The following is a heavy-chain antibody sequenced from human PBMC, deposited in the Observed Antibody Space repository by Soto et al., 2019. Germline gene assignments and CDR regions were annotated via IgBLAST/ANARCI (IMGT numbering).Heavy chain of an antibody. J-gene: IGHJ4*02. V-gene: IGHV5-51*01. Sequence: GESLKISCKGSGYSFTSYWIGWVRQMPGKGLEWMGIIYPGDSDTRYSPSFQGQVTISADKSISTAYLQWSSLQASDTAMYYCASNYCSSTSCLYHFDYWGQGTLVTVSS. CDR2: IYPGDSDT. CDR1: GYSFTSYW. D-gene: IGHD2-2*01. CDR3: ASNYCSSTSCLYHFDY.